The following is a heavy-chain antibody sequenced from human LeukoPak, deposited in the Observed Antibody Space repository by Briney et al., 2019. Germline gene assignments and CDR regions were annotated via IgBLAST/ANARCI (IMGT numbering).Heavy chain of an antibody. CDR1: GFTFSSYA. D-gene: IGHD4-17*01. J-gene: IGHJ4*02. CDR2: ISSNGGST. CDR3: ARDSKYGDYEFFDY. V-gene: IGHV3-64*01. Sequence: GGSLRLSCAASGFTFSSYAMHWVRQAPGKGLEYVSAISSNGGSTYYANSVKGRFTISRDNSKNTLYLQMGSPRAEDMAVYYCARDSKYGDYEFFDYWGQGTLVTVSS.